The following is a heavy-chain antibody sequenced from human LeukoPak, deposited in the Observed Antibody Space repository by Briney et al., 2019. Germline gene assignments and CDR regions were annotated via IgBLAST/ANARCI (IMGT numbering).Heavy chain of an antibody. V-gene: IGHV3-74*01. Sequence: PGGSLRLSCAASGFTFSSYWMHWVREAPGKGLVWVSRINSDGSSTSSADSVKGRFTISRDNAKNTLYLQMNSLRAEDTAVYYCARDIYDFWSGYYAFDYWGQGTLVTVSS. CDR1: GFTFSSYW. D-gene: IGHD3-3*01. J-gene: IGHJ4*02. CDR3: ARDIYDFWSGYYAFDY. CDR2: INSDGSST.